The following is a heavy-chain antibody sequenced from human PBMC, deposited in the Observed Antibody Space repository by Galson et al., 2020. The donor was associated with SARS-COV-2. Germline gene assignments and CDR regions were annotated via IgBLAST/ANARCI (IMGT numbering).Heavy chain of an antibody. CDR1: GGSISSGGYY. CDR3: AREGYYDILTGYYIPFGYFDY. J-gene: IGHJ4*02. D-gene: IGHD3-9*01. Sequence: SETLSLTCTVSGGSISSGGYYWSWIRQHPGKGLEWIGYIYYSGSTYYNPSLKSRVTISVDTSKNQFSLKLSSVTAADTAVYYCAREGYYDILTGYYIPFGYFDYWGQGTLVTVSS. V-gene: IGHV4-31*03. CDR2: IYYSGST.